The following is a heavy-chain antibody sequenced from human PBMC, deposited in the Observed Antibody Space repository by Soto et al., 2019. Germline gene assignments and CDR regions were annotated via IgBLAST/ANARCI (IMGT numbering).Heavy chain of an antibody. CDR1: GGSINGYY. Sequence: SETLSLTCTVSGGSINGYYWSWIRQPPGKGLQWIGNIYYSGSTNYNPSLKSPVTISVVSSKNQVSLKLSSVTAADTAVYYCTRVGGYYGDYPNFDYWGQGTPVTVSS. CDR2: IYYSGST. D-gene: IGHD4-17*01. CDR3: TRVGGYYGDYPNFDY. J-gene: IGHJ4*02. V-gene: IGHV4-59*01.